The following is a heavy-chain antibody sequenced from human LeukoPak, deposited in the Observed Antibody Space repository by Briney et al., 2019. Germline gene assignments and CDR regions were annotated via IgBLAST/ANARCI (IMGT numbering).Heavy chain of an antibody. CDR3: AKERYVAAAGTILSFDS. D-gene: IGHD6-13*01. V-gene: IGHV3-33*06. Sequence: PGGSLRLSCVASGFTFSSYGMHWVRQAPGKGLEWVAIIWYDGSNQYCADSVKGRFTISRDNSKNTLYLQMSSLRAEDTAVYYCAKERYVAAAGTILSFDSWGQGTLVTVSS. J-gene: IGHJ4*02. CDR1: GFTFSSYG. CDR2: IWYDGSNQ.